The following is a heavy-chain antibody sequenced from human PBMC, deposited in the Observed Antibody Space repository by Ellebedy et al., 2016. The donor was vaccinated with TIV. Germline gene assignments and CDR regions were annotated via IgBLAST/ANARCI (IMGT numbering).Heavy chain of an antibody. V-gene: IGHV3-48*01. CDR1: GFTFSSYW. CDR3: ANGAYDI. J-gene: IGHJ3*02. CDR2: ISSTGTTI. Sequence: PGGSLRLSCAASGFTFSSYWMNWVRQAPGKGLEWVSYISSTGTTIYYADSVKGRFTISRDKAKISWYLLMNSLTAEDTAVYYCANGAYDIWGQGTMVTVSS.